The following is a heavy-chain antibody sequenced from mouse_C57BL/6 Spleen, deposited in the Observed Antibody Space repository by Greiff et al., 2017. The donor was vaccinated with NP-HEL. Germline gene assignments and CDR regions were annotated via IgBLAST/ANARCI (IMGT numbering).Heavy chain of an antibody. CDR1: GYTFTDYY. CDR2: INPNNGGT. J-gene: IGHJ2*01. D-gene: IGHD3-2*01. Sequence: EVQLQQSGPELVKPGASVKISCKASGYTFTDYYMNWVKQSHGKSLEWIGDINPNNGGTSYNQKFKGKATLTVDKSSSTAYMELRSLTSEDSAVYYCARDSSYFDYWGQGTTLTVSS. CDR3: ARDSSYFDY. V-gene: IGHV1-26*01.